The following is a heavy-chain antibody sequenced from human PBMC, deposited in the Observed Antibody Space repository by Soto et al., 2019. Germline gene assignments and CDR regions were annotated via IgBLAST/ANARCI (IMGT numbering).Heavy chain of an antibody. D-gene: IGHD3-9*01. V-gene: IGHV4-34*01. Sequence: QVQLQQWGAGPLRPLETLSLTCGVSGGSFSGYYWAWIRQSPGKGLEWIGEINDRGSINYNPSLTSRVSISVDTSKNHYSLNLRSVTAVDTAGYYCAKESHGIFTGPPCVWYFELWGRGTLVTVSS. CDR1: GGSFSGYY. J-gene: IGHJ2*01. CDR2: INDRGSI. CDR3: AKESHGIFTGPPCVWYFEL.